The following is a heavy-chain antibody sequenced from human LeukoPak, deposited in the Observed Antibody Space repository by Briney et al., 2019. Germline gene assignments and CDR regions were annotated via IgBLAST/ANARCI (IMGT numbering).Heavy chain of an antibody. CDR3: ARRRGWKQQVVYFDY. D-gene: IGHD6-13*01. CDR2: LFHSGTR. V-gene: IGHV4-59*08. J-gene: IGHJ4*02. Sequence: PSETLSLTCTVSGVSISSYYWSWIRQPPGKGLEWVGYLFHSGTRSYNPSLKSRVTISADTTKNQFFLSLKSTTAADTAVYYCARRRGWKQQVVYFDYWGQGTLATVSS. CDR1: GVSISSYY.